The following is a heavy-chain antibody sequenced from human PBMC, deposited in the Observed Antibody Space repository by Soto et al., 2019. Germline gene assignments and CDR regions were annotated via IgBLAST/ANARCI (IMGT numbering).Heavy chain of an antibody. D-gene: IGHD6-19*01. Sequence: GGSLRLSCAASGFTFSSYSMNWVRQAPGKGLEWVSSISSSSSYIHYADSVKGRFTISRDNAKKSLYLQMNSLRAEDTAVYYCARGPGSSGWYVDYWGQGALVTVSS. CDR1: GFTFSSYS. V-gene: IGHV3-21*01. CDR2: ISSSSSYI. CDR3: ARGPGSSGWYVDY. J-gene: IGHJ4*02.